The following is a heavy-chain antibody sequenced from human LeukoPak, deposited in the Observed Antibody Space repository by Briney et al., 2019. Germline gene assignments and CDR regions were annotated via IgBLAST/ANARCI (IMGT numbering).Heavy chain of an antibody. V-gene: IGHV1-8*03. Sequence: ASVKVSCKASGYTFTSYDINWVRQATGQGLEWMGWMNPNSGNTGYAQKFQGRVTITRNTSISTAYMELSRLRSDDTAVYYCASGYCSGGSCLDYWGQGTLVTVSS. CDR3: ASGYCSGGSCLDY. D-gene: IGHD2-15*01. CDR2: MNPNSGNT. CDR1: GYTFTSYD. J-gene: IGHJ4*02.